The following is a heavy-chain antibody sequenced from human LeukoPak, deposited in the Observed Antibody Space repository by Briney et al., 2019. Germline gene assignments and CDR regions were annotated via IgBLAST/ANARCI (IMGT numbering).Heavy chain of an antibody. D-gene: IGHD2-21*02. CDR1: GGTFSSYA. CDR3: ARGSGCGGDCYSLTDDAFDI. J-gene: IGHJ3*02. CDR2: IIPIFGTA. Sequence: GASVKVSCKASGGTFSSYAISWVRQAPGQGLEWMGGIIPIFGTANYAQKLQGRVTITADESTSTAYMELSSLRSEDTAVYYCARGSGCGGDCYSLTDDAFDIWGQGTMVTVSS. V-gene: IGHV1-69*01.